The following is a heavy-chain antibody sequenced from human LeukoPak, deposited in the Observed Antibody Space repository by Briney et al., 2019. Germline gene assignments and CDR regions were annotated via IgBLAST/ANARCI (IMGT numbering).Heavy chain of an antibody. J-gene: IGHJ4*02. CDR3: ARHIGARGTTGTDGPFDY. CDR2: IYYSGST. CDR1: SDSISSYY. Sequence: TSETLSLTCTVSSDSISSYYWSWIRQPPGKGLEWIGYIYYSGSTNYNPSLKSRVTISVDTSKNQFSLKLSSVTAADTAVYYCARHIGARGTTGTDGPFDYWGQGTLVTVSS. V-gene: IGHV4-59*08. D-gene: IGHD1-1*01.